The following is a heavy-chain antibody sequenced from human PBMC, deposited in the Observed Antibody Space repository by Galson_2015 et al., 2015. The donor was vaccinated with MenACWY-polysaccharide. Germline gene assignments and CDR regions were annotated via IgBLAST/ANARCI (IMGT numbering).Heavy chain of an antibody. CDR3: ARAGAKYCRGGNCFFNWFDP. CDR1: GFTFSSYW. J-gene: IGHJ5*02. Sequence: SLRLSCAASGFTFSSYWMHWVRQAPGKGLVWVSCTNGDGGATDYADSVKGRFTISRDNAENTLYLQMNSLRAEDTAVYYCARAGAKYCRGGNCFFNWFDPWGQGTLVTVSS. D-gene: IGHD2-15*01. CDR2: TNGDGGAT. V-gene: IGHV3-74*01.